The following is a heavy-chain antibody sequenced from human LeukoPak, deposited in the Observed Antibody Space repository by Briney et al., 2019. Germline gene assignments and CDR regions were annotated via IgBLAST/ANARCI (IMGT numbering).Heavy chain of an antibody. CDR2: IWYDGGNK. CDR3: ARDFAGGDSSGFYHAADY. CDR1: GFTFSSYG. V-gene: IGHV3-33*01. D-gene: IGHD3-22*01. J-gene: IGHJ4*02. Sequence: GGSLRLSCAASGFTFSSYGMPWVRQAPGKGLEWVAVIWYDGGNKYYADSVKGRFTISRDNSKNTLYLQMNSLRAEDTAVYYCARDFAGGDSSGFYHAADYWGQGTLVTVSS.